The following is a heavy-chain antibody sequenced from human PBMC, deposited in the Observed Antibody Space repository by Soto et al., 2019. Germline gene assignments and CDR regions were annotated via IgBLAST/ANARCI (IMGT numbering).Heavy chain of an antibody. V-gene: IGHV3-13*04. CDR2: IGTTGDT. CDR1: GFTFSTYD. Sequence: EVQLVESGGGLVQPGASLRLSCAASGFTFSTYDLHWVRQVTGKGLEWVASIGTTGDTHWLDSVKGRFSIYRENAKNSVYLQMNILRVGHPAVYYCARSGGITVVRGVTIGGRRSYCIDVWGQGTTVTVSS. D-gene: IGHD3-10*01. J-gene: IGHJ6*02. CDR3: ARSGGITVVRGVTIGGRRSYCIDV.